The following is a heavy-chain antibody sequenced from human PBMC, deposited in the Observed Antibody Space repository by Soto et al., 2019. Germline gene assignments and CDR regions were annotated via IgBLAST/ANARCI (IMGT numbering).Heavy chain of an antibody. CDR3: ARRGSR. Sequence: EVQLVDSGGGLVQPGGSLRLSCAASGFTFSSSEMYWVRQAPGKGLEWISYIHPGGQTIFYAESVKGRFTISRDNAKHSVYLQMNSLRAEDTAVYYCARRGSRWGRGTKVTVSS. J-gene: IGHJ3*01. CDR2: IHPGGQTI. CDR1: GFTFSSSE. V-gene: IGHV3-48*03. D-gene: IGHD2-15*01.